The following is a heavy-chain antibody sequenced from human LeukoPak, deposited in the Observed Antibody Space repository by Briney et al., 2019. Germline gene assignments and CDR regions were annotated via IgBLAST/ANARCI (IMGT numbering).Heavy chain of an antibody. V-gene: IGHV4-59*01. CDR2: IYYSGST. CDR3: ARALYSSSFYYYYYMDV. Sequence: SETLSLTCAVSGGSISSYYWSWIRQPPGKGLEWIGYIYYSGSTNYNPSLKSRVTISVDTSKNQFSLKLSSVTAADTAVYYCARALYSSSFYYYYYMDVWGKGTTVTVSS. CDR1: GGSISSYY. J-gene: IGHJ6*03. D-gene: IGHD6-6*01.